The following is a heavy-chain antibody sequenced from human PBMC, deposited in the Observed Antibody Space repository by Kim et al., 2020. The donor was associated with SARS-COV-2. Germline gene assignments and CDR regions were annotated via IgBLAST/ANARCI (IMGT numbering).Heavy chain of an antibody. D-gene: IGHD2-15*01. V-gene: IGHV3-74*01. CDR2: T. CDR3: VRLVVAAPFDF. J-gene: IGHJ4*02. Sequence: TSSPDSVKGRFTIPRDNAKNTLYLQMNSLRAEDTAVYYCVRLVVAAPFDFWGQGTLVTVSS.